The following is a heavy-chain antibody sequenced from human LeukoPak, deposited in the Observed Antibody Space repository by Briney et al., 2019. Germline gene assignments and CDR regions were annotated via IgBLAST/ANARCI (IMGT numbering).Heavy chain of an antibody. CDR1: GGSISSGGYY. D-gene: IGHD3-22*01. V-gene: IGHV4-31*03. J-gene: IGHJ3*02. CDR3: ARVQVDYYDSSGFRDAFDI. CDR2: IYYSGST. Sequence: PSETLSLTCTVSGGSISSGGYYWSWLRQHPGKGLEWIGYIYYSGSTYYNPSLKSRVTISVDTSKNQFSLKLSSVTAADTAVYYCARVQVDYYDSSGFRDAFDIWGQGTMVTVSS.